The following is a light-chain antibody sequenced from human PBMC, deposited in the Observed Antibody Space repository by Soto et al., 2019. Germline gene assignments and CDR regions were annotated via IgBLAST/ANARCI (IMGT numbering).Light chain of an antibody. V-gene: IGKV1-9*01. CDR1: QDSSSS. Sequence: IQLTQSPSSLSASVGDRVTITCRASQDSSSSLGWYQQKPGKAPKLLIYAASILQSGVPSRFSGSGFGTDFTITISSLQAEAFASYFCQQLRSYPSTFGGGTKVEIK. J-gene: IGKJ4*01. CDR3: QQLRSYPST. CDR2: AAS.